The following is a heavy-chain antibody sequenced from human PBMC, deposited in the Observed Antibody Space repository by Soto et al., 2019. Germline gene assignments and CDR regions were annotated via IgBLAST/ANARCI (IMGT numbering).Heavy chain of an antibody. CDR3: AKDLSGIAVAGPYYYYYGMDV. J-gene: IGHJ6*02. CDR1: GFTLSSYC. D-gene: IGHD6-19*01. Sequence: RISCAASGFTLSSYCMHRGRHAPGQGGGGVAVISYDGSNKYYADSVKGRFTISRDNSKNTLYLQMNSLRAEDTAVYYCAKDLSGIAVAGPYYYYYGMDVWGQGTTVTVSS. V-gene: IGHV3-30*18. CDR2: ISYDGSNK.